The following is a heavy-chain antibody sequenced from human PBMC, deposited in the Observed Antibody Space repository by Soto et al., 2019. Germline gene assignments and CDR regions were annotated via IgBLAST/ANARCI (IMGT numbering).Heavy chain of an antibody. V-gene: IGHV3-33*01. J-gene: IGHJ5*02. CDR2: IWYDGSNK. CDR1: GFTFSSYG. D-gene: IGHD6-13*01. Sequence: GGSLRLSCAASGFTFSSYGMHWVRQAPGKGLEWVAVIWYDGSNKYYADSVKGRFTISRDNSKNTLYLQMNSLRAEDTAVYYCARDQDSSSWTDFDPWGQGTLVTVSS. CDR3: ARDQDSSSWTDFDP.